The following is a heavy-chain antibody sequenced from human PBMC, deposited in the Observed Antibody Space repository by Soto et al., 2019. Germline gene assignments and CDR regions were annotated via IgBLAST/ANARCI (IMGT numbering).Heavy chain of an antibody. J-gene: IGHJ6*02. V-gene: IGHV3-30*09. CDR1: GFKYTDFA. Sequence: VQLVESGGGEVQPGRSLRLSCAASGFKYTDFALHWVRQAPGKGLEWVAIISYDGIYKYYADSVKGRFVISRDNPKNTLYLEMNSLRPEDTAVYFCARRAWDSYYAIDVWGQGTTVSV. D-gene: IGHD3-22*01. CDR3: ARRAWDSYYAIDV. CDR2: ISYDGIYK.